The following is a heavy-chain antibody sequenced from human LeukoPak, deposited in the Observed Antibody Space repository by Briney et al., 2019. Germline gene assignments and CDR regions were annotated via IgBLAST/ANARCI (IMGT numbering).Heavy chain of an antibody. CDR1: GFTFSSYA. D-gene: IGHD6-13*01. V-gene: IGHV3-23*01. CDR2: ISGSGGST. CDR3: AKSLPYIAAAGRGWFDP. J-gene: IGHJ5*02. Sequence: LPGGSLRLSCAASGFTFSSYAMSWVRQAPGKGLEWVSAISGSGGSTYYADSVKGRFTISRDNSKNTLYLQMNSLRAEDTAVYYCAKSLPYIAAAGRGWFDPWGQGTLVTVSS.